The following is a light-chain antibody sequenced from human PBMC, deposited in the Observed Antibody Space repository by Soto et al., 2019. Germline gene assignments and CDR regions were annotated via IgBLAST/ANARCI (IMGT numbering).Light chain of an antibody. Sequence: EIVMTQSPATLSVSPGEGVTLSCRASQSVSSNLAWYQQRSGQAPRLLIYDASNRATGIPARFSGSGSGTDFTLTISSLEPEDFAVYYCQQRSNWLWTFGQGTKVDIK. J-gene: IGKJ1*01. V-gene: IGKV3-11*01. CDR1: QSVSSN. CDR3: QQRSNWLWT. CDR2: DAS.